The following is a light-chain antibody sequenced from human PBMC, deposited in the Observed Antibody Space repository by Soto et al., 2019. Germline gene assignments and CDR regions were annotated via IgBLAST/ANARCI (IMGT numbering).Light chain of an antibody. CDR2: GTS. V-gene: IGKV3-20*01. J-gene: IGKJ1*01. Sequence: EIVLTQSPGTLSLSAREMATLSCRASQSVSSSYLAWYQQKPGQSPRLLIYGTSTRATGIPDRFSGSASGTDFTLTISRMEPEDFAVYYCQQYGSSGTFGQGTKVDIK. CDR1: QSVSSSY. CDR3: QQYGSSGT.